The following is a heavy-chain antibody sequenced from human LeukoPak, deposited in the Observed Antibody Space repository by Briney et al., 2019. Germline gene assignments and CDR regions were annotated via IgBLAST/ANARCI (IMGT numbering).Heavy chain of an antibody. CDR3: VSVEFRGYYDRTGNYDF. V-gene: IGHV1-8*01. J-gene: IGHJ4*02. CDR1: GYTFTSYD. D-gene: IGHD3-22*01. Sequence: ASVKVSCKASGYTFTSYDINWVRQAPGQGLEWMGWMNPENDKTGYEQRFQGRITLTRNTSINTTYMELTSLTSEDTAVYYCVSVEFRGYYDRTGNYDFWGKGTLVTVSS. CDR2: MNPENDKT.